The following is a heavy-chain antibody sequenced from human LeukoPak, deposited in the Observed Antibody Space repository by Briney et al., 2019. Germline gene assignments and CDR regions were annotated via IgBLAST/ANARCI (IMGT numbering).Heavy chain of an antibody. Sequence: SETLSLTCTVSGDSISSYYWSWIRQPPGKELEWIGRIYTSGKTDYNPYTPSLKSRVAMSLDTSKNQVSLYLTSVTAADTAMYFCARSFSEKFYFESWGQGTLVTVSS. D-gene: IGHD1-26*01. J-gene: IGHJ4*02. CDR1: GDSISSYY. CDR3: ARSFSEKFYFES. V-gene: IGHV4-4*07. CDR2: IYTSGKT.